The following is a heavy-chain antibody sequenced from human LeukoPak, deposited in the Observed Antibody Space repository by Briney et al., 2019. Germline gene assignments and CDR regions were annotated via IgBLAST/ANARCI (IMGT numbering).Heavy chain of an antibody. J-gene: IGHJ3*02. Sequence: SETLSLTCTVSGGSISGYYWSWIRQPPGKGLEWIGEINHSGSTNYNPSLKSRVTISVDTSKNQFSLKLSSVTAADTAVYYCARDQALGYGWPTVLAIDIWGQGTMVTVSS. CDR1: GGSISGYY. CDR2: INHSGST. CDR3: ARDQALGYGWPTVLAIDI. V-gene: IGHV4-34*01. D-gene: IGHD6-19*01.